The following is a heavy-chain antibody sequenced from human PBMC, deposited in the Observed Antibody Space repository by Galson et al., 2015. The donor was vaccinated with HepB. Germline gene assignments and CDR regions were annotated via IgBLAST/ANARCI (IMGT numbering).Heavy chain of an antibody. CDR3: AKDETIAPESYFDY. CDR1: GFTFDDYA. Sequence: SLRLSCAASGFTFDDYAMHWVRQAPGKGLEWVSGISWNSGSIDYADSVKGRFTISRDNAKNSLYLQMNTLRAEDTALYYCAKDETIAPESYFDYWGPGTLVTVSS. V-gene: IGHV3-9*01. J-gene: IGHJ4*02. D-gene: IGHD6-25*01. CDR2: ISWNSGSI.